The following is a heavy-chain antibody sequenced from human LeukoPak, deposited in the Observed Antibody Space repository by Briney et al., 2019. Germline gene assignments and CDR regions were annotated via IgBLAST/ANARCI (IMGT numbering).Heavy chain of an antibody. V-gene: IGHV1-69*13. D-gene: IGHD3-3*01. CDR1: GGTFSSYA. Sequence: SVKGSCKASGGTFSSYAISWVRQAPGQGLEWMGGIIPIFGTANYAQKFQGRVTITADESTSTAYMELSSLRSEDTAVYYCARLQPVLRFLEWLPPGYESDYYYGMDVWGQGTTVTVSS. CDR3: ARLQPVLRFLEWLPPGYESDYYYGMDV. J-gene: IGHJ6*02. CDR2: IIPIFGTA.